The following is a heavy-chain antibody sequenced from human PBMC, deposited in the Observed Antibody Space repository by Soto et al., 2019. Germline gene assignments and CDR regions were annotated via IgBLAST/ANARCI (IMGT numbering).Heavy chain of an antibody. CDR1: GFTFSGHY. Sequence: PXESLRLSCEGSGFTFSGHYMDWVRQAPGKGLEWLGRIRNKPNGHTTAYAASVKGRFTISRDDSKNLVYLQMNSLKSEDTALYYCSTTVITAPLFEYWGQGTLVTVSS. J-gene: IGHJ4*02. CDR2: IRNKPNGHTT. D-gene: IGHD2-21*02. CDR3: STTVITAPLFEY. V-gene: IGHV3-72*01.